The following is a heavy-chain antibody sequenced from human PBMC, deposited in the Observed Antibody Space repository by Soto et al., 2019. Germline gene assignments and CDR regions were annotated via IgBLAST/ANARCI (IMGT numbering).Heavy chain of an antibody. J-gene: IGHJ5*02. CDR2: IIPVFKTS. V-gene: IGHV1-69*01. CDR1: GGTLTHYA. Sequence: VSCTASGGTLTHYAISWVRQAPGQGLEWMGGIIPVFKTSNYAQNFQGRLSITADESMTTAYMDLSGLRSDDTAVYYCARDPYEFWTSYWFDPWGQGTPVTVSS. CDR3: ARDPYEFWTSYWFDP. D-gene: IGHD3-3*01.